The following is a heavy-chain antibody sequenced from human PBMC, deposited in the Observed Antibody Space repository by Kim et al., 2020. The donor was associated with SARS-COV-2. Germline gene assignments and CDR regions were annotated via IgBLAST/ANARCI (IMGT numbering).Heavy chain of an antibody. V-gene: IGHV3-23*01. CDR1: GFTFSNSA. Sequence: GGSLRLSCAASGFTFSNSAMSWVRQAPGKGLEWVSSIGGGGTTYYADSVKGRFTISRDNSKNTMYLQMNSLRAEDTAVYYCAKGGILTGHYNGWGQGTLVTVSS. CDR2: IGGGGTT. CDR3: AKGGILTGHYNG. D-gene: IGHD3-9*01. J-gene: IGHJ4*02.